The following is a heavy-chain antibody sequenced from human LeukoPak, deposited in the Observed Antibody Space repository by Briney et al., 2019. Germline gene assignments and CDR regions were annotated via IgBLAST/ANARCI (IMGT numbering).Heavy chain of an antibody. V-gene: IGHV1-69*13. CDR3: AREGNCGGDCYDY. CDR1: GYTFTSYG. CDR2: IIPIFGTA. D-gene: IGHD2-21*01. J-gene: IGHJ4*02. Sequence: SVKVSCKASGYTFTSYGISWVRQAPGQGLEWMGGIIPIFGTANYAQKFQGRVTITADESTSTAYMELSSLRSEDTAVYYCAREGNCGGDCYDYWGQGTLVTVSS.